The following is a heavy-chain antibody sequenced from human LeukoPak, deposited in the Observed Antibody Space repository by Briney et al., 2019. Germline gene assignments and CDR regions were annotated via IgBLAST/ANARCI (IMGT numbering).Heavy chain of an antibody. V-gene: IGHV4-34*01. D-gene: IGHD5-24*01. CDR1: GGSFSGYY. CDR3: ARGFRGYIAFDI. J-gene: IGHJ3*02. Sequence: PSETLSLTCAVYGGSFSGYYWSWIRQPPGKGLEWIGEINHSGSTNYNPSLKSRVTISVDTSKNQFSLKLSSVTAADTAVYYCARGFRGYIAFDIWRQGTMVTVSS. CDR2: INHSGST.